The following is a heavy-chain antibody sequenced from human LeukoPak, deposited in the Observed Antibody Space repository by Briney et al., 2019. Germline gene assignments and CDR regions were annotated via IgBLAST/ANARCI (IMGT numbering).Heavy chain of an antibody. Sequence: GESLKISCKASGYSFTTYWIAWVRQMPGKGLEWMGIIYPADSDARYSPSFQGQVTISVDTSISSAYLQWSSLEASDTAMYFCTRIPSLVTGVFIDYWGQGTLVTVSS. CDR1: GYSFTTYW. CDR3: TRIPSLVTGVFIDY. CDR2: IYPADSDA. V-gene: IGHV5-51*01. D-gene: IGHD2-21*02. J-gene: IGHJ4*02.